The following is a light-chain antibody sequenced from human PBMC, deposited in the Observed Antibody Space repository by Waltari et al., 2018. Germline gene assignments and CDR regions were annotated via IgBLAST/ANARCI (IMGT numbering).Light chain of an antibody. CDR3: SSYAGSNNFVV. V-gene: IGLV2-8*01. CDR2: EVS. CDR1: SSDVGGYNY. J-gene: IGLJ2*01. Sequence: QSALTQPPSASGSPGQSVTISCTGTSSDVGGYNYVSWYQQHPGKAPKLMIYEVSKRPAGFPGRCSGSKSGNTASLTVSGLQAEDEADYYCSSYAGSNNFVVFGGGTKLTVL.